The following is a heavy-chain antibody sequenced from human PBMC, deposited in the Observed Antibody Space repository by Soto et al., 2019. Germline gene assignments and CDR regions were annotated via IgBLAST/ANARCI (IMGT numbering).Heavy chain of an antibody. J-gene: IGHJ4*02. V-gene: IGHV4-39*01. Sequence: QLQLQESGPGLVKPSETLSLICTVSGGSISSSSYYCDWIRQPPGKGLEWIGSIFYSGNTYYSPSLKSRVTISADTSKNQFSLKLNSVTAADTAVYYCARQIKSLGVVDYWGQGTLVTVSS. D-gene: IGHD3-10*01. CDR1: GGSISSSSYY. CDR3: ARQIKSLGVVDY. CDR2: IFYSGNT.